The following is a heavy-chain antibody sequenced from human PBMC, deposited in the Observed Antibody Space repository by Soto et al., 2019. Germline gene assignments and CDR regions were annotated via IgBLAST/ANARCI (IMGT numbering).Heavy chain of an antibody. J-gene: IGHJ4*02. D-gene: IGHD6-19*01. Sequence: QITLKESGPTLVKPTQTLTLTCTFSGFSLSTSGVGVGWIRQPPGKTLEWLALLYWDDDNRYSPSLRSRLTLTKDTSKNQVVLTMTNMDPVDTATYYCAHGSGWLFDYWGQGTLVTVSS. V-gene: IGHV2-5*02. CDR1: GFSLSTSGVG. CDR3: AHGSGWLFDY. CDR2: LYWDDDN.